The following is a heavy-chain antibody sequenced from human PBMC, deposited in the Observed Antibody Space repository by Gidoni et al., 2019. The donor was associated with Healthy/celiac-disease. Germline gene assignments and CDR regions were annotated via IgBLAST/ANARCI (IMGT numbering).Heavy chain of an antibody. D-gene: IGHD5-18*01. CDR2: RWYDGSNK. CDR1: GFTFSSYG. Sequence: QVQLVESGGGVVQPGRSMRISCAESGFTFSSYGMHWVRQAPGKGLEWVAVRWYDGSNKYYADSVKGRFTISRDNSKNTLYLQMNSLRAEDTAVYYCARDFGYSYEAYGMDVWGQGTTVTVSS. J-gene: IGHJ6*02. V-gene: IGHV3-33*01. CDR3: ARDFGYSYEAYGMDV.